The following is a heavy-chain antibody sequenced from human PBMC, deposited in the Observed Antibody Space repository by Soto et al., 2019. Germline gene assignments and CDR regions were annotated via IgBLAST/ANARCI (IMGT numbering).Heavy chain of an antibody. J-gene: IGHJ4*02. CDR3: ARDHGSGKNLGRWEDY. CDR1: GYTFTSYG. V-gene: IGHV1-18*01. Sequence: QVQLVQSGAEVKKPGASVKVSCKASGYTFTSYGISWVRQAPGQGLEWMGWISAYNGNTNYAQKLQGRVIMTRDTSTSTAEMELRSLRSDDTAVYYCARDHGSGKNLGRWEDYWGQGTLVTVSS. CDR2: ISAYNGNT. D-gene: IGHD3-10*01.